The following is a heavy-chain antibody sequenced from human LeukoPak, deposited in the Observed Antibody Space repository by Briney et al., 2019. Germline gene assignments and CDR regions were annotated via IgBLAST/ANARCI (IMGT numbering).Heavy chain of an antibody. CDR2: ISYDGSNK. D-gene: IGHD3-10*01. Sequence: GRSLRLSCAASGFTFSIYAMHWVRQAPGKGLEWVAVISYDGSNKYYADSVKGRFTISRDNSKNTLYLQMNSLRAEDTAVYYCARDGPLVWFGEFFYYYGMDVWGQGTTVTVSS. CDR3: ARDGPLVWFGEFFYYYGMDV. J-gene: IGHJ6*02. CDR1: GFTFSIYA. V-gene: IGHV3-30*04.